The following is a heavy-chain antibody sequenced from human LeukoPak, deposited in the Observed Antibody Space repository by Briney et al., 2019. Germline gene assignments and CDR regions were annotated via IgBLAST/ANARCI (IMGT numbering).Heavy chain of an antibody. V-gene: IGHV3-23*01. CDR1: GFTFSSYA. Sequence: GGSLRLSCAASGFTFSSYAMSWVRQAPGKELEWVSAISGSGGSTYYADSVKGRFTISRDNSKNTLCLQMNSLRAEDTAVYYCAKPVRGVIAYDYWGQGTLVTVSS. CDR3: AKPVRGVIAYDY. J-gene: IGHJ4*02. CDR2: ISGSGGST. D-gene: IGHD3-10*01.